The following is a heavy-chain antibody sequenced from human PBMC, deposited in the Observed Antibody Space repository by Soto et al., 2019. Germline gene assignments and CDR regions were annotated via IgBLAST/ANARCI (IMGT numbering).Heavy chain of an antibody. J-gene: IGHJ5*02. CDR3: ARDGGCDGVDCNNLFDP. D-gene: IGHD2-21*01. V-gene: IGHV3-30*03. Sequence: LRLSCAASGFTFSSYGMHWVRQAPGKGLEWVAVISYDGSNKYYADSVKGRFTISRDNSKNTLYLQMNSLRAEDTAVYYCARDGGCDGVDCNNLFDPWGQGTLVTVSS. CDR1: GFTFSSYG. CDR2: ISYDGSNK.